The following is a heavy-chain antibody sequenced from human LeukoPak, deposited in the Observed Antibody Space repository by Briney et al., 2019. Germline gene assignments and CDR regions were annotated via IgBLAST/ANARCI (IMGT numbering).Heavy chain of an antibody. D-gene: IGHD2-15*01. CDR3: AKDMGSGHEHDAFDI. CDR2: ISWNSGSI. Sequence: PGRSLRLSCAASGFTFDDYAMHWVRQAPGKGLEWVSGISWNSGSIGYADSVKGRFTISRDNAKNSLYLQMNSLRAEDMALYYCAKDMGSGHEHDAFDIWGQGTMVTVSS. V-gene: IGHV3-9*03. J-gene: IGHJ3*02. CDR1: GFTFDDYA.